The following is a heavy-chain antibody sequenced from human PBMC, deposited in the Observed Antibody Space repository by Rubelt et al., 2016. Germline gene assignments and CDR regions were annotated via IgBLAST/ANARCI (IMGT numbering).Heavy chain of an antibody. CDR3: ARNGSPENNWFDP. CDR2: IHYSGST. V-gene: IGHV4-39*01. J-gene: IGHJ5*02. CDR1: GGSIKIMNYY. D-gene: IGHD3-10*01. Sequence: QLQLQESGPGLVQPSETLSLTCTVSGGSIKIMNYYWGWIRQPPGKGLACIGTIHYSGSTYYNPSLKSRVTISVDTSKNQFSLKLGYVTAEDTAVYYCARNGSPENNWFDPWGQGTLVTVSS.